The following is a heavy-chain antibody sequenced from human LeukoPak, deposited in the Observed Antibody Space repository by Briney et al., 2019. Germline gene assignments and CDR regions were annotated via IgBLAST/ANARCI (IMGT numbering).Heavy chain of an antibody. V-gene: IGHV4-34*01. J-gene: IGHJ4*02. CDR3: ARADIVLMVSASGTYYFDY. D-gene: IGHD2-8*01. CDR1: GGSFSGYY. CDR2: INHSGST. Sequence: SETLSLTCAVYGGSFSGYYCSWIRQPPGKGLEWIVEINHSGSTHYNPSPKSRVTISVDTSKNQFSLKRSSVTAADTAVYYCARADIVLMVSASGTYYFDYWGQGTLVTVSS.